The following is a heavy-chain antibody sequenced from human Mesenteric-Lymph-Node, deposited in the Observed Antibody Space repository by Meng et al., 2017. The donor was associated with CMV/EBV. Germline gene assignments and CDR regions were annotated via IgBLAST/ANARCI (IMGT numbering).Heavy chain of an antibody. J-gene: IGHJ4*02. D-gene: IGHD2-15*01. CDR2: INHSGVP. CDR3: ARGSDIPVNNY. Sequence: QVQLQQWGAGLLKPSETLSLTCAVYGGSFSGYYWSWIRQPPGKGLKWIGEINHSGVPNYNPSLKSRVTISLDRSKNQFSLKLSSVTAEDTAVYYCARGSDIPVNNYWGQGTLVTVSS. V-gene: IGHV4-34*01. CDR1: GGSFSGYY.